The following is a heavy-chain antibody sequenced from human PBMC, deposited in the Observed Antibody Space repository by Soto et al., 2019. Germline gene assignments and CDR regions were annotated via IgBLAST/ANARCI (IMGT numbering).Heavy chain of an antibody. CDR3: ARAESDTAMVLFDY. CDR2: IYYSGST. Sequence: SETLSLTCTVSGGSISSGGYYWSWIRQHPGKGLEWIGYIYYSGSTYYNPSLKSRVTISVDTSKNQFSLKLSSVTAADTAVYYCARAESDTAMVLFDYWGQGTLVTVSS. J-gene: IGHJ4*02. D-gene: IGHD5-18*01. V-gene: IGHV4-31*03. CDR1: GGSISSGGYY.